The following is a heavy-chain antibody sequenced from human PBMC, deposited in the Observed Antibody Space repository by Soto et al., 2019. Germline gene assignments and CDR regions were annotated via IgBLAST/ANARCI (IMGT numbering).Heavy chain of an antibody. CDR1: GYTFTSYG. D-gene: IGHD6-19*01. CDR3: ARVGVVAGSVTTINWFDP. V-gene: IGHV1-18*01. J-gene: IGHJ5*02. Sequence: ASVKVSCKASGYTFTSYGISWVRQAPGQGLEWMGWISAYNGNTNYAQKLQGRVTMTTDTSTSTAYMELRSLRSDDTAVYYCARVGVVAGSVTTINWFDPWGQGTLVTVS. CDR2: ISAYNGNT.